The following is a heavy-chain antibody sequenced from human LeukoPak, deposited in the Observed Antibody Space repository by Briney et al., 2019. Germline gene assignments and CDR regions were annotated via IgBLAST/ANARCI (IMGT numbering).Heavy chain of an antibody. V-gene: IGHV1-69*05. CDR3: ARHSGYCSGGSCYSTYYYYMDV. D-gene: IGHD2-15*01. CDR1: GGTFSSYA. Sequence: SVKVSCKASGGTFSSYAISWVRQAPGQGLEWMGGIIPIFGTANYAQKFQGRVTITTDESTSAAYMELSSLRSEDTAVYYCARHSGYCSGGSCYSTYYYYMDVWGKGTTVTVSS. CDR2: IIPIFGTA. J-gene: IGHJ6*03.